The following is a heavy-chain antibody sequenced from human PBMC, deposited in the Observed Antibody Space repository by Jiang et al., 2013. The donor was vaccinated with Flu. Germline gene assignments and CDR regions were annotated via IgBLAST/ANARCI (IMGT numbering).Heavy chain of an antibody. D-gene: IGHD6-19*01. Sequence: QLLESGGGVVQPGRSLRLSCAASGFTFSSYAMHWVRQAPGKGLEWVAVISYDGSNKYYADSVKGRFTISRDNSKNTLYLQMNSLRAEDTAVYYCARIIAVAGTSGPYWGQGTLVTVSS. CDR2: ISYDGSNK. CDR1: GFTFSSYA. J-gene: IGHJ4*02. CDR3: ARIIAVAGTSGPY. V-gene: IGHV3-30-3*01.